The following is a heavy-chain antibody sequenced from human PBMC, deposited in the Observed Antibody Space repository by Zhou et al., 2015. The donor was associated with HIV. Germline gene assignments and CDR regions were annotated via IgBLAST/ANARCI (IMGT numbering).Heavy chain of an antibody. D-gene: IGHD7-27*01. CDR3: AREGWGSWYFDL. CDR2: IVPFFGTA. J-gene: IGHJ2*01. V-gene: IGHV1-69*06. Sequence: QVQLVQSGAEVKEPGSSVKVSCMASGGTFRNYAISWVRQAPGQGLEWMGGIVPFFGTANYAQKFQGRVTITADKSTSTAYMELSSLRSEDTAAYYCAREGWGSWYFDLWGRGTLVSVSS. CDR1: GGTFRNYA.